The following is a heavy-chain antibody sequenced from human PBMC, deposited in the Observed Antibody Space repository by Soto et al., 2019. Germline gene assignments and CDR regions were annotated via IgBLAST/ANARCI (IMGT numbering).Heavy chain of an antibody. V-gene: IGHV4-30-2*01. D-gene: IGHD4-17*01. Sequence: PSETLSLTCAVSGGSISSGCYSWSWIRQPPGKGLEWIGYIYHSGSTYYNPSLKSRVTISVDRSKNQFSLKLSSVTAADTAVYYCARGDYGGNSDYWYFDLWGRGTLVTVSS. CDR3: ARGDYGGNSDYWYFDL. J-gene: IGHJ2*01. CDR1: GGSISSGCYS. CDR2: IYHSGST.